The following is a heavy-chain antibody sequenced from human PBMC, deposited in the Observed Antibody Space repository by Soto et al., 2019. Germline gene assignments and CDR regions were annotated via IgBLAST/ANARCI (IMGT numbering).Heavy chain of an antibody. Sequence: QVQLVQSGAAVKKPGASVQVSCKASGYTFPSYCISGVRQAPGQGLEWMGWISAYNGNTNYAQRLHGRVTRTTDTATSTDYMELRSRRADDTAVYYCARGRRPLDYWGQGTLVTVS. V-gene: IGHV1-18*01. CDR2: ISAYNGNT. J-gene: IGHJ4*02. CDR1: GYTFPSYC. CDR3: ARGRRPLDY. D-gene: IGHD1-1*01.